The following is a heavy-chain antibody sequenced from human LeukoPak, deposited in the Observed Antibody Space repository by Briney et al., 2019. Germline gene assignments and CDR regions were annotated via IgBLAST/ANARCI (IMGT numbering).Heavy chain of an antibody. CDR3: AKEGGNMKPFDY. V-gene: IGHV3-23*01. Sequence: GGSLRLSCAASGFTFSNYGMGWVRQAPGKGLEWVSVFGGSGNTYYADSMKGRFTISRDNSKNTLSLQMNSLRAEDTAIYYCAKEGGNMKPFDYWGQGTLVTVSS. J-gene: IGHJ4*02. CDR2: FGGSGNT. D-gene: IGHD3-16*01. CDR1: GFTFSNYG.